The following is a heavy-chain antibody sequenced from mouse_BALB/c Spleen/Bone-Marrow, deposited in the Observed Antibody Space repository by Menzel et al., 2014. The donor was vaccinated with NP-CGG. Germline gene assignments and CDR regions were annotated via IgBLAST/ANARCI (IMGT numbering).Heavy chain of an antibody. CDR3: ARTYRPFALDY. V-gene: IGHV5-4*02. Sequence: EVKLMESGGGLVKPGGSLKLSCAASGFTFSDYYMYWVRQTPEKRLEWVATISDGGSYTDYPGSVMGRFTVSRDNAKNNLYLQMSSLKSEDTAMYYCARTYRPFALDYWGQGTSVTVSS. CDR2: ISDGGSYT. CDR1: GFTFSDYY. D-gene: IGHD2-14*01. J-gene: IGHJ4*01.